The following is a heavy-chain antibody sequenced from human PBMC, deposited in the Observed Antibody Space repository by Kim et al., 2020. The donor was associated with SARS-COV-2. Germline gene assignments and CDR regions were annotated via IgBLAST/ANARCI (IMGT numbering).Heavy chain of an antibody. CDR1: GFTFSSYS. V-gene: IGHV3-48*02. D-gene: IGHD3-9*01. J-gene: IGHJ4*02. CDR2: ISSSSSTI. CDR3: ARGVEDYDILTGYYLPINY. Sequence: GGSLRLSCAASGFTFSSYSMNWVRQAPGKGLEWVSYISSSSSTIYYADSVKGRFTISRDNAKNSLYLQMNSLRDEDTAVYYCARGVEDYDILTGYYLPINYWGQGTLVTVSS.